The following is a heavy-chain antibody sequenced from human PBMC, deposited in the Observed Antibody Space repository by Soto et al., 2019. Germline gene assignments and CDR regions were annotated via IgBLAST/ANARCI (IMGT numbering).Heavy chain of an antibody. CDR1: GFTFYNYG. J-gene: IGHJ3*02. Sequence: QVQLVESGGGVVQPGRSLRLSCAASGFTFYNYGMHWVRQAPGKGLEWVAVISYDGSDQYYADSVKGRFTISRDNPKNTLDLQMNSLRPDDTAVYYCAKAVATILGCAFDMWGRGTMVTVSS. D-gene: IGHD5-12*01. CDR2: ISYDGSDQ. CDR3: AKAVATILGCAFDM. V-gene: IGHV3-30*18.